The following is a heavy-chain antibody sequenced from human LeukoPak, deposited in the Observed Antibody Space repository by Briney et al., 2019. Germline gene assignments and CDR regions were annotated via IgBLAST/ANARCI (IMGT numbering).Heavy chain of an antibody. CDR3: ARLYIGGYSRSTNYNWFDP. CDR1: GGSISGYF. J-gene: IGHJ5*02. Sequence: PSETLSLTCTVSGGSISGYFWSWIRQPAGKGLEWIGRIYSSGSNNYNPSLKSRVTMSLDTSKNHLSLNLTSVTAADTAVYYCARLYIGGYSRSTNYNWFDPWGQGTLVTVSS. D-gene: IGHD6-13*01. V-gene: IGHV4-4*07. CDR2: IYSSGSN.